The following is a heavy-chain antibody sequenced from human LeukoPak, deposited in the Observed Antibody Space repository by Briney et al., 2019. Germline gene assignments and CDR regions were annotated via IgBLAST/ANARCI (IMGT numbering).Heavy chain of an antibody. Sequence: PGGSLRLSCAASGFTVSSYYMSWVRQAPDMGLEWVSVIYSGGSTYYADSVKGRFTTSRDNSKNTLYLQMNSLRAEDTAVYYCASLSSATGYFDYWGQGTLVTVSS. V-gene: IGHV3-53*01. CDR3: ASLSSATGYFDY. CDR2: IYSGGST. D-gene: IGHD1-26*01. CDR1: GFTVSSYY. J-gene: IGHJ4*02.